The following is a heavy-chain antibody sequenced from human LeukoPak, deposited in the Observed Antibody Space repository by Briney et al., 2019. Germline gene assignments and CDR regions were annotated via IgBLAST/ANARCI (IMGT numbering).Heavy chain of an antibody. CDR2: ITSDGSST. J-gene: IGHJ4*02. D-gene: IGHD1-26*01. CDR1: GFTFGSYC. CDR3: ARDAEVGSPFDY. V-gene: IGHV3-74*01. Sequence: GGSLRLSCAASGFTFGSYCMHWVRQAPGKGLVWVSRITSDGSSTSYADSVKGRFTISRDNAKNTLYLQMNSLRVEDTAVYYCARDAEVGSPFDYWGQGSLVTVSS.